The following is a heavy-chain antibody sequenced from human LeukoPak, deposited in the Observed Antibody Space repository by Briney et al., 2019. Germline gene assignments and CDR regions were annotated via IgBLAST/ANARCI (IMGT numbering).Heavy chain of an antibody. V-gene: IGHV4-59*01. D-gene: IGHD6-19*01. CDR2: VYYSGTT. J-gene: IGHJ4*02. Sequence: PSETLSLTCAVYGGSFSGSYWSWIRQPPGKGLEWIGYVYYSGTTNYNPSLKSRITISVDTSKNQFSLKLSSVTAADTAVYYCARWDDSAWAFGNWGPGTLVTVSS. CDR1: GGSFSGSY. CDR3: ARWDDSAWAFGN.